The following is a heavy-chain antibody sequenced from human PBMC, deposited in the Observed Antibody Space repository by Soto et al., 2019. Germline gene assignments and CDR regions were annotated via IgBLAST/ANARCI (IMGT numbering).Heavy chain of an antibody. CDR3: AREGGILWSFTYYFHY. D-gene: IGHD3-10*01. V-gene: IGHV3-33*01. Sequence: QVQLVESGGGVVQPGRSLRLSCEASGFSFSSYGMYWVRQAPGKGLEWVAFIWYDGSSQYYADSVKGRFTISRDNSKNTLYLQMSSLRAEDTAVYYCAREGGILWSFTYYFHYGVQGTLVTVSS. CDR1: GFSFSSYG. J-gene: IGHJ4*02. CDR2: IWYDGSSQ.